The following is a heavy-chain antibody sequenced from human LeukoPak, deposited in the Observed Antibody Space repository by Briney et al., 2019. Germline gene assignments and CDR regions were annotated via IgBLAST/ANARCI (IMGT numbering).Heavy chain of an antibody. CDR2: INHSGST. CDR1: GVSFSGYY. Sequence: SETLSLTCAVSGVSFSGYYWSWIRQPPGKGLEWIGEINHSGSTNYNPSLKSRVTISVDTSKNQFSLKLSSVTAADTAVYYCARGKPARGSGKSSFDCWGQGTLVTVSS. CDR3: ARGKPARGSGKSSFDC. D-gene: IGHD3-10*01. V-gene: IGHV4-34*01. J-gene: IGHJ4*02.